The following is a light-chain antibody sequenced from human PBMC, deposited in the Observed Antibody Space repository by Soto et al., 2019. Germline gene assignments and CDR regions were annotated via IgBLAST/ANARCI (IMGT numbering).Light chain of an antibody. CDR3: KQYNNWPPFT. J-gene: IGKJ4*01. Sequence: EILMTQSPATLSVSPGERATLSCRASQSVGTNLAWYQQKPGQAPRLLILGASTRPTDIPARFRGSGYGTEFTLTISSLQSEDSATYYCKQYNNWPPFTFGGGTKVEIK. CDR1: QSVGTN. V-gene: IGKV3-15*01. CDR2: GAS.